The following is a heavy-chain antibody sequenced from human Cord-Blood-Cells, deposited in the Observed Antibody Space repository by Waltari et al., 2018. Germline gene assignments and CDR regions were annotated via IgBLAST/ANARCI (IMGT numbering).Heavy chain of an antibody. V-gene: IGHV4-39*01. J-gene: IGHJ4*02. CDR2: IYYSGST. CDR1: GGSISSSRYY. CDR3: ARHGYSSSSYYFDY. Sequence: LQLQESGPGLVKPSETLSLTCTVSGGSISSSRYYWGWIRQLPGKGLEWIGSIYYSGSTYYNPSLKSRVTISVDTSKNQCSLKLSSVTAADTAVYYCARHGYSSSSYYFDYWGQGTLVTVSS. D-gene: IGHD6-6*01.